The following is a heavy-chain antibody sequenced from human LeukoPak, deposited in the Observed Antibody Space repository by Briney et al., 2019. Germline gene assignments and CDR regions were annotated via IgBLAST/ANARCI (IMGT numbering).Heavy chain of an antibody. CDR2: ISSSRSTI. V-gene: IGHV3-48*04. D-gene: IGHD7-27*01. CDR3: ARGLTGDPQGVSYFDY. J-gene: IGHJ4*02. CDR1: GFTFSSYS. Sequence: QSGGSLRLSCAASGFTFSSYSMNWVRQAPGKGLEWVSYISSSRSTIYYADSVKGRFTISRDIAKNSLYLQMNSLRAEDTAVYYCARGLTGDPQGVSYFDYWGQGTLVTVSS.